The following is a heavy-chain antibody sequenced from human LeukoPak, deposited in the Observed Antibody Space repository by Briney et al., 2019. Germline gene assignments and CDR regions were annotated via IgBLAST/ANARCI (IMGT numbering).Heavy chain of an antibody. Sequence: GGSLRLSCAASGFTFEDYAMHWVHQGPGKGLEWVSLISGNGNNIYYADSVKGRFTISRDNSKNSLYLQMNSLRTEDTALYYCAKDLPQYYDFWSGYYGGFDYWGQGTLVTVSS. CDR3: AKDLPQYYDFWSGYYGGFDY. J-gene: IGHJ4*02. CDR1: GFTFEDYA. D-gene: IGHD3-3*01. CDR2: ISGNGNNI. V-gene: IGHV3-43*02.